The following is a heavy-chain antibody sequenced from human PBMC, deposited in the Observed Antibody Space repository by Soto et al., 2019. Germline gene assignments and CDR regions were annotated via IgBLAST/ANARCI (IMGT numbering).Heavy chain of an antibody. CDR2: MVPSFGTA. V-gene: IGHV1-69*13. CDR1: GGTFSSYA. CDR3: SSAVDFWSGYDNYSYGMDV. Sequence: ASVKVSCKASGGTFSSYAISWVRQAPGQGLEWMGGMVPSFGTANYAQKFRGRVTITADESTSAAYMAPSGLRSEGTAGYYLSSAVDFWSGYDNYSYGMDVWGQGTTVTVSS. J-gene: IGHJ6*02. D-gene: IGHD3-3*01.